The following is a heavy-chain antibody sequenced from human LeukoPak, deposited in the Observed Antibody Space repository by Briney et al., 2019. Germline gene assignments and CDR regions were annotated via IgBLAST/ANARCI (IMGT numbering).Heavy chain of an antibody. CDR3: SRVVQDVTGADY. CDR1: GFTFSDYH. D-gene: IGHD3-9*01. Sequence: PGGSLRLSCAAFGFTFSDYHMNWVREAPGKGLEWLSYIHSTSGSIHYADSVKGRFTISRDNAKNSLYLQMNSLRAEDTAVYYCSRVVQDVTGADYWGQGTLVIVSP. CDR2: IHSTSGSI. J-gene: IGHJ4*02. V-gene: IGHV3-48*01.